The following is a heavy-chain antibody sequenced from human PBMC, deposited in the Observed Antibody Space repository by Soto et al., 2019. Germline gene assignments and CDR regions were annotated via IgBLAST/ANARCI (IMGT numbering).Heavy chain of an antibody. CDR2: ISAYNGNT. CDR1: GYTFTSYG. D-gene: IGHD2-2*01. V-gene: IGHV1-18*01. CDR3: ARDRSTNGMDV. J-gene: IGHJ6*02. Sequence: SSVKVSCKSSGYTFTSYGISCVRQAPGQGLEWMGWISAYNGNTNYAQKLQGRVTMTTDTSTSTAYMELRSLRSDDTAVYYCARDRSTNGMDVWGQGTTVTVSS.